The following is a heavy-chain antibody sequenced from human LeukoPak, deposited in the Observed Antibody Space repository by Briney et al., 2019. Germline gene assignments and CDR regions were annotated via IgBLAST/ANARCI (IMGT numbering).Heavy chain of an antibody. CDR2: ITSSGRTP. D-gene: IGHD3-10*01. V-gene: IGHV3-23*01. Sequence: GGSLRISCEASGFTFNTHAMSWVRQAPGKGLEWVASITSSGRTPYYTDSVKGRFTISRDNSKNTLYLQMNSLRGEDTAVYYCAKDRPNFYETSGSYYKIKGDFWGQGSLVTVSS. CDR1: GFTFNTHA. CDR3: AKDRPNFYETSGSYYKIKGDF. J-gene: IGHJ4*02.